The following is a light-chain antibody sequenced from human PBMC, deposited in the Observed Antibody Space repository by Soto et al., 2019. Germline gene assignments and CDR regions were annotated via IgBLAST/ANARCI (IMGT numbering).Light chain of an antibody. V-gene: IGLV3-21*04. CDR2: YDS. Sequence: SYELTQPPAVSVAPGKTAKITCGGNNIGSKSVHWYEQKPGQAPVLVIYYDSARPSGIPERFSGSNSGNTASLSIGRVEAGDEADYYCQVWDSSSDHVVFGGGTKVTVL. CDR1: NIGSKS. CDR3: QVWDSSSDHVV. J-gene: IGLJ2*01.